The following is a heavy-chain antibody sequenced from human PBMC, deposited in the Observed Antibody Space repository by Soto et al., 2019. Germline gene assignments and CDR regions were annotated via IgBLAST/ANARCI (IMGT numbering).Heavy chain of an antibody. CDR3: ARDGPSMVRGVYYYYGMDV. V-gene: IGHV4-61*01. J-gene: IGHJ6*02. CDR1: GGSVSSGSYY. Sequence: PSETLSLTCTVSGGSVSSGSYYWRWIRQPPGKGLEWIGYIYYSGSTNYNPSLKSRVTISVDTSKNQFSLKLSSVTAADTAVYYCARDGPSMVRGVYYYYGMDVWGQGTTVTVSS. CDR2: IYYSGST. D-gene: IGHD3-10*01.